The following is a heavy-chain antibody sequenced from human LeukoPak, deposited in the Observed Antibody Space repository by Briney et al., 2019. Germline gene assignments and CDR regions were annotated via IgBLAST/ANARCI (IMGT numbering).Heavy chain of an antibody. CDR2: ISVYNGNR. D-gene: IGHD6-6*01. CDR1: GYTFTSYG. Sequence: ASVKVSCKASGYTFTSYGISWVRQAPGQGLEWMGWISVYNGNRNYAQKLQGRVTMTTDTSTSTAHMELRSLRSDDTAVYYCATSSYSSSSPGYWGQGTLVTVSS. J-gene: IGHJ4*02. CDR3: ATSSYSSSSPGY. V-gene: IGHV1-18*01.